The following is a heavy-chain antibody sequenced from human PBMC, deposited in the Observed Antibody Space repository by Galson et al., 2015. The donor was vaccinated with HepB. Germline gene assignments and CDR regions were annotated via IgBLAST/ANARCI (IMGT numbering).Heavy chain of an antibody. CDR2: ISGSGGST. CDR3: AKHDQDYYYYMDV. CDR1: GFTFSSYA. V-gene: IGHV3-23*01. J-gene: IGHJ6*03. D-gene: IGHD1-1*01. Sequence: SLRLSCAASGFTFSSYAMSWVRQAPGKGLEWVSAISGSGGSTYYADSVKGRFTISRDNSKNTLYLQMNSLRAEDTAVYYCAKHDQDYYYYMDVWGKGTTVTVSS.